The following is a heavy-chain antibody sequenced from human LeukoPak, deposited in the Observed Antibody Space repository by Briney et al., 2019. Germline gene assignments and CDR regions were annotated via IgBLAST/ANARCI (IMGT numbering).Heavy chain of an antibody. Sequence: SETLSLTCTVSGGSISSGSYYWSWIRQPAGKGLEWIGRIYTSGSTNYNPSLKSRVTISVDTSKNQFSLKLSSVTAADTAVYYCARDRADELYYYYYYMDVWGKGTTVTISS. CDR2: IYTSGST. V-gene: IGHV4-61*02. D-gene: IGHD1-26*01. J-gene: IGHJ6*03. CDR3: ARDRADELYYYYYYMDV. CDR1: GGSISSGSYY.